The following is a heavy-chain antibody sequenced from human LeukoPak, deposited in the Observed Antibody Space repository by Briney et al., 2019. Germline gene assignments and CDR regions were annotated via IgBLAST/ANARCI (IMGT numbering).Heavy chain of an antibody. CDR3: AKDTSPRLGYYYYGMDV. CDR1: GFTFSSYA. CDR2: ISGSGGST. Sequence: GGSLRLSCAASGFTFSSYAMSWVRQAPGKGLEWVSAISGSGGSTYYADSVKGRFTISRDNSKNTLYLQMNSLRAEDTAVYYCAKDTSPRLGYYYYGMDVWAKGPRSPSP. V-gene: IGHV3-23*01. J-gene: IGHJ6*02. D-gene: IGHD3-22*01.